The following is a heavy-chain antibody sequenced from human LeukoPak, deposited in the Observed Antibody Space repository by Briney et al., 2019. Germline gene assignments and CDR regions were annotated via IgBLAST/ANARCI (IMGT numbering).Heavy chain of an antibody. CDR1: GFTFSSYA. J-gene: IGHJ4*02. D-gene: IGHD3-10*01. CDR2: INGPGGST. CDR3: AKGFSGTTNLDY. V-gene: IGHV3-23*01. Sequence: PGGSLRLSCAASGFTFSSYAMTWVRQAPGKGLEWVSAINGPGGSTFYADSVKGRFTISRANSKNTLYLQMNSLRADDTAVYYCAKGFSGTTNLDYWGQGTLVTVSS.